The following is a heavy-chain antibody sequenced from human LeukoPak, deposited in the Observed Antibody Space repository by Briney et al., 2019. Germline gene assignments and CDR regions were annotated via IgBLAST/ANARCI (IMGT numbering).Heavy chain of an antibody. CDR3: ARDRGEAAAGTTDY. Sequence: ASVKVSCKASGYTFTCYYMHWERQAPGQGLEWMGWINPNSGGTNYAQKFQGRVTMTRDTSISTAYMELSRLRSDDTAVYYCARDRGEAAAGTTDYWGQGTLVTVSS. CDR2: INPNSGGT. J-gene: IGHJ4*02. CDR1: GYTFTCYY. V-gene: IGHV1-2*02. D-gene: IGHD6-13*01.